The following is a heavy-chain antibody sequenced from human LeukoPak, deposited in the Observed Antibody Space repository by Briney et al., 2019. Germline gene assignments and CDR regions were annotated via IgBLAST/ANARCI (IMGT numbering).Heavy chain of an antibody. J-gene: IGHJ4*02. CDR3: ARGMTAHSSAVYGVPGDY. CDR2: ISWDGSRI. D-gene: IGHD2-21*02. CDR1: GFSFDDHA. Sequence: GGSLRLSCAASGFSFDDHAMHWVRQAPGKGLEWVSLISWDGSRIYYGDSVRGRFTISRDNSKNSVFLQMHSLRAEDRAFYYCARGMTAHSSAVYGVPGDYWGQGTLVTVSS. V-gene: IGHV3-43D*03.